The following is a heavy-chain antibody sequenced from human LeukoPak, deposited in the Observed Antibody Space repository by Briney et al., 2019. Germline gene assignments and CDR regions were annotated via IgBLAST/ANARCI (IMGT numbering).Heavy chain of an antibody. D-gene: IGHD1-26*01. CDR1: GLTFSSHW. CDR3: ARVGGSYLHYFFDY. CDR2: ITNDGSST. V-gene: IGHV3-74*01. J-gene: IGHJ4*02. Sequence: GGSLRLSCAASGLTFSSHWMHWVRQAPGKGLVWVSRITNDGSSTTYADSVKGRFTISRDNSKNTLYLQMDSLRAEDTAVYYCARVGGSYLHYFFDYWGQGTLVTVSS.